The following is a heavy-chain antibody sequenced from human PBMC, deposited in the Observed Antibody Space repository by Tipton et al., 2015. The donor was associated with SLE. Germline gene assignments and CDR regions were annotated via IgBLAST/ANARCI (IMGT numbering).Heavy chain of an antibody. Sequence: TLSLTCTVSGGSISSSSYYWGWIRPPPGKGLEWIGSIYSSGSTYYNPSLKSRVTISVDTSKNQFSLKLSSVTAADTAVYYCARGYGYQLLWHRVDYWGQGTLVTVSS. CDR2: IYSSGST. CDR3: ARGYGYQLLWHRVDY. D-gene: IGHD2-2*01. J-gene: IGHJ4*02. CDR1: GGSISSSSYY. V-gene: IGHV4-39*07.